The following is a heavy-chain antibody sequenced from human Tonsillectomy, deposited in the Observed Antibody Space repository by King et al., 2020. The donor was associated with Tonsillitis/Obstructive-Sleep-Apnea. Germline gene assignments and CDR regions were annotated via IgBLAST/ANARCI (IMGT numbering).Heavy chain of an antibody. CDR2: IYYSGST. CDR1: GGSISSYY. V-gene: IGHV4-59*01. CDR3: ARRRVPYGDFDY. D-gene: IGHD4-17*01. Sequence: QLQESGPGLVKPSETLSLTCTVSGGSISSYYWSWIRQPPGKGLEWIGYIYYSGSTNYNPSLKSRVTISVDTSKNQFSLKRSSVTAADTAVYYCARRRVPYGDFDYWGQGTLVTVSS. J-gene: IGHJ4*02.